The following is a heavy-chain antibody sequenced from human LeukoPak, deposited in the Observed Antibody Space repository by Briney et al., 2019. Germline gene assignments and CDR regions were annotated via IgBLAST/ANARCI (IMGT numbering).Heavy chain of an antibody. CDR1: GFTFSSYG. V-gene: IGHV3-30*02. J-gene: IGHJ5*02. Sequence: PGGSLRLSCAASGFTFSSYGMHWVRQAPGKGLEWVAFIRYDGSNKYYADSVKGRFTISRDNSKSTLYLQMNSLRAEDTAVYYCSKDLTSDFGGGFDPWGQGTLVTVSS. D-gene: IGHD3-10*01. CDR2: IRYDGSNK. CDR3: SKDLTSDFGGGFDP.